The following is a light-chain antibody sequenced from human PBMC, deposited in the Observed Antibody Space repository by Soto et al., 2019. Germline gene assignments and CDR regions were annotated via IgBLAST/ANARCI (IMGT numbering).Light chain of an antibody. Sequence: QSVLTQPPSASGTPGQRVTISCSGSSSNIGSNTVNWYQQLPGTAPKLVIYSNDQRPSGVPDRFSGSQSGTSASLAISGLHSEDEADYYCETWDDSLNGPVFGGGTKLTVL. J-gene: IGLJ2*01. CDR2: SND. V-gene: IGLV1-44*01. CDR3: ETWDDSLNGPV. CDR1: SSNIGSNT.